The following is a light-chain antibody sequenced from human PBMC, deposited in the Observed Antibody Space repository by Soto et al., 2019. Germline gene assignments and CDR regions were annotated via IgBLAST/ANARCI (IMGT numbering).Light chain of an antibody. J-gene: IGKJ1*01. CDR3: QRFNSDPPT. Sequence: DIQMTQYPSTLSGSVGDRVTITCRASQTISSWLAWYQQKPGKAPKLLIYKASTLKSGVPSRFSGSGSGTDFTLTISSLQPEDVATYYCQRFNSDPPTFGQGTKVDIK. CDR1: QTISSW. V-gene: IGKV1-5*03. CDR2: KAS.